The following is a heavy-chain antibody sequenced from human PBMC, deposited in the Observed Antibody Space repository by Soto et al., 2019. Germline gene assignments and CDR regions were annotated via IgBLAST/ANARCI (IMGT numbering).Heavy chain of an antibody. CDR1: RGTFSRYA. J-gene: IGHJ4*02. V-gene: IGHV1-69*01. CDR2: IIPIFGTA. D-gene: IGHD3-22*01. Sequence: SVKVSCQASRGTFSRYAISWVRQAPGQGLEWMGGIIPIFGTANYAQKFQGRVTITADESTSTAYMELSSLRSEDTAVYYCARASEWLFLLNYWGQGTLVTVSS. CDR3: ARASEWLFLLNY.